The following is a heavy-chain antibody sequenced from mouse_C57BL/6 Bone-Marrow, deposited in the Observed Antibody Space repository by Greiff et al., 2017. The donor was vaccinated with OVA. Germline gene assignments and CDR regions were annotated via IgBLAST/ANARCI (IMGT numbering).Heavy chain of an antibody. CDR3: ASYSNYYYAMDY. Sequence: EVKLQESGGGLVQPGGSLKLSCAASGFTFSDYGMAWVRQAPRKGPVWVAFISNLAYSIYYADTVTGRFTISRENAKNTLYLEMSRLRSEDTAMYYCASYSNYYYAMDYWGQGTSVTVSS. J-gene: IGHJ4*01. V-gene: IGHV5-15*01. CDR1: GFTFSDYG. CDR2: ISNLAYSI. D-gene: IGHD2-5*01.